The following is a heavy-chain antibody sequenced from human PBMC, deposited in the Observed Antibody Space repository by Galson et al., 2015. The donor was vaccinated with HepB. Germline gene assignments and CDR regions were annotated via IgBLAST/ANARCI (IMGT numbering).Heavy chain of an antibody. J-gene: IGHJ3*02. Sequence: SLRLSCAASGFTFSSYAMSWVRQAPGKGLEWVSAISGSGGSTYYADSVKGRFTISRDNSKNTLYLQMNSLRAEDTAVYYCAKDRGQLVRSHDIWGQGTMVTVSS. CDR3: AKDRGQLVRSHDI. CDR2: ISGSGGST. D-gene: IGHD6-13*01. CDR1: GFTFSSYA. V-gene: IGHV3-23*01.